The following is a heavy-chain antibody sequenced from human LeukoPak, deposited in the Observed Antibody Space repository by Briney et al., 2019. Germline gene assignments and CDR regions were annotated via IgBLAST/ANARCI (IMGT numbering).Heavy chain of an antibody. Sequence: HGASVKVSCKASGYTFTTYYIHWVRQAPGQGLEWVGIIDTARDSTTYAQKLQGRITLTRDTSTSTVYMKLSSLRSEDTAVYYCTRELGGSFNDYWGQGTLVTVSS. D-gene: IGHD1-26*01. CDR1: GYTFTTYY. J-gene: IGHJ4*02. CDR3: TRELGGSFNDY. CDR2: IDTARDST. V-gene: IGHV1-46*01.